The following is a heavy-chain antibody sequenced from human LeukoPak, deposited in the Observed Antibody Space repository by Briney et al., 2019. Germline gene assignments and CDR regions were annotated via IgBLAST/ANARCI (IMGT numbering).Heavy chain of an antibody. CDR1: GFTFDDYA. CDR3: AKDIGYSSGWFDY. J-gene: IGHJ4*02. D-gene: IGHD6-19*01. CDR2: ISWNSGSI. V-gene: IGHV3-9*01. Sequence: PGGSLRLSCAAPGFTFDDYAMHWVRQAPGKGLEWVSGISWNSGSIGYADSVKGRFTISRDNAKNSLYLQMNSLRAEDTALYYCAKDIGYSSGWFDYWGQGTLVTVSS.